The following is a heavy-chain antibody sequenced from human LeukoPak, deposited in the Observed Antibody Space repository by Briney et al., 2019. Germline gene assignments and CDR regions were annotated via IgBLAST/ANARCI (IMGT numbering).Heavy chain of an antibody. CDR1: GGTFSSYA. CDR2: IIPIFGTA. CDR3: AGSCGYDLGYYYYYMDV. Sequence: SVKVSCKASGGTFSSYAISWVRQAPGQGLEWMGGIIPIFGTANYAQKFQGRVTITTDESTSTAYMELSSLRSEDTAVYYCAGSCGYDLGYYYYYMDVWGKGTTVTVSS. J-gene: IGHJ6*03. D-gene: IGHD5-12*01. V-gene: IGHV1-69*05.